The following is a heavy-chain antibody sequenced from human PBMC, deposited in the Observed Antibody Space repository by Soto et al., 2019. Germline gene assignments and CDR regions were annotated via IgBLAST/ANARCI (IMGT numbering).Heavy chain of an antibody. CDR2: ISAYNGNT. J-gene: IGHJ4*02. V-gene: IGHV1-18*01. Sequence: QVQLVQSGAEVKKPGASVKVSCKASGYTFTSYGISWVRQAPGQGLEWMGWISAYNGNTNYAQKLQGRVTMTTDTSTRTAYMELRSLRSDDTAVYYCARDHPNIVATIVVDYWGQGTLVTVSS. D-gene: IGHD5-12*01. CDR1: GYTFTSYG. CDR3: ARDHPNIVATIVVDY.